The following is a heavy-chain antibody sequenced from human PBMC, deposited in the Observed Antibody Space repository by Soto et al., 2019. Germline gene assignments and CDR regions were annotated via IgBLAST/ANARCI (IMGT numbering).Heavy chain of an antibody. CDR3: ARDRCSSSGCFRHNYYYGMNV. D-gene: IGHD2-2*01. CDR2: TYYRSRWYN. V-gene: IGHV6-1*01. CDR1: GDSVSSNSAA. Sequence: PSQTLSLTCAISGDSVSSNSAAWNWIRQSPSRGLEWLGRTYYRSRWYNDYAVSVKSRITINPDTSKNQFSLQLNSVTPEDTAVYYCARDRCSSSGCFRHNYYYGMNVWGQGTTVTVSS. J-gene: IGHJ6*02.